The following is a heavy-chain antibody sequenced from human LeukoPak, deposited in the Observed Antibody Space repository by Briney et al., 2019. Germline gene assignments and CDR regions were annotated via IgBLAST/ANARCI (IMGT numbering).Heavy chain of an antibody. CDR3: ARVQADPEAPGAFDI. CDR1: GGSISSGGYY. V-gene: IGHV4-30-2*01. Sequence: PSETLSLTCTVSGGSISSGGYYWSWIRQPPGKGLEWIGYIYHSGSTYYNPSLKSRVTISVDRSKNQFSLKLSSVTAADTAVYYCARVQADPEAPGAFDIWGQGTMVTVSS. CDR2: IYHSGST. D-gene: IGHD1-14*01. J-gene: IGHJ3*02.